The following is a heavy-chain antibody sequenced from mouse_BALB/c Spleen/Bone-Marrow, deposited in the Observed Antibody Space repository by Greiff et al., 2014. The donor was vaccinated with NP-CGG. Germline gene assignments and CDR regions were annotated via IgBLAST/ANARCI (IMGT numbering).Heavy chain of an antibody. D-gene: IGHD2-4*01. J-gene: IGHJ2*01. CDR3: ARMITTRGFDY. Sequence: LVESGAELLKPGTSVKLSCKASGYTFTRYWMHWVKQRPGQGLEWIGELNPSNGHTNYNGKFKNKATVTVDKSSSTAYMQPSSLTSEDSAVYYCARMITTRGFDYWGQGTTLTVSS. CDR1: GYTFTRYW. CDR2: LNPSNGHT. V-gene: IGHV1S81*02.